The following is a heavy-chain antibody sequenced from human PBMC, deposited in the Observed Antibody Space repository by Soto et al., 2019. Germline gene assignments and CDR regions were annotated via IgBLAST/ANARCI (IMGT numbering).Heavy chain of an antibody. CDR1: GYTFTSYG. J-gene: IGHJ5*02. V-gene: IGHV1-18*04. CDR3: ARAAPSRYNWFDP. Sequence: QVQLLQSGAEVKKTGASVKLSCKASGYTFTSYGISWVRQAPGQGLEWMGWISIYNGNTNYAQNLQGRVTMSTDTSTSTAYMELRSLRSDDTAMYYCARAAPSRYNWFDPGGQGTLVTVSS. CDR2: ISIYNGNT.